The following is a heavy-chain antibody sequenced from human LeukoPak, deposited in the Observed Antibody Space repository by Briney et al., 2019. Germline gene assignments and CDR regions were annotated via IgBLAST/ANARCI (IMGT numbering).Heavy chain of an antibody. CDR2: IYSGGST. D-gene: IGHD6-13*01. V-gene: IGHV3-53*01. J-gene: IGHJ3*02. CDR3: NGGTYSSSWQIVAFDI. Sequence: PGGSLRLSCAASGFTVSSNYMSWVRQAPGKGLEWVSVIYSGGSTYYADSVKGRFTISRDNSKNTLYLQMNSLRAEDTAVYYCNGGTYSSSWQIVAFDIWGQGTMVTVSS. CDR1: GFTVSSNY.